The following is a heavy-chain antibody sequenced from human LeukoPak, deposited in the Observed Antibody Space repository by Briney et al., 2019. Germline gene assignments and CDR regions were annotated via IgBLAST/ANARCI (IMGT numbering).Heavy chain of an antibody. CDR1: GGTFSSYA. CDR3: ARGAYGGNHFDY. CDR2: IIPIFGTA. J-gene: IGHJ4*02. D-gene: IGHD1-26*01. V-gene: IGHV1-69*13. Sequence: SVKVSCKASGGTFSSYAISWVRQAPGQGLEWMGGIIPIFGTANYAQKFQGGVTITADESTSTAYMELSSLRSEDTAVYYCARGAYGGNHFDYWAREPWSPSPQ.